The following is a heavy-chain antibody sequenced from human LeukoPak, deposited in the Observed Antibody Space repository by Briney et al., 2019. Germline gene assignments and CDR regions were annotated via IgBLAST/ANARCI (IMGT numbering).Heavy chain of an antibody. CDR3: ARGKIKVLRYFDWSTNWFDP. D-gene: IGHD3-9*01. V-gene: IGHV4-34*01. CDR1: GGSFSGYY. J-gene: IGHJ5*02. Sequence: KTSETLSLTCAVYGGSFSGYYWSWIRQPPGKGLEWIGEINHSGSTNYNPSLKSRVTISVDTSKNQLSLKLSSVTAADTAVYYCARGKIKVLRYFDWSTNWFDPWGQGTLVTVSS. CDR2: INHSGST.